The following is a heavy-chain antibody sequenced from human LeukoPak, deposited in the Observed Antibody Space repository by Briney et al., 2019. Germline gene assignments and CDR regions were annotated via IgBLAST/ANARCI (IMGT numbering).Heavy chain of an antibody. CDR3: TSRYCSSTSCYYAADAFDI. CDR2: IKSKTDGGTT. D-gene: IGHD2-2*01. Sequence: PGGSLRLSCAASGFTFSNAWMSWVRQAPGRGLEWVGRIKSKTDGGTTDYAAPVKGGFTISRDDSKNTLYLQMNSLKTEDTAVYYCTSRYCSSTSCYYAADAFDIWGQGTMVTVSS. CDR1: GFTFSNAW. V-gene: IGHV3-15*01. J-gene: IGHJ3*02.